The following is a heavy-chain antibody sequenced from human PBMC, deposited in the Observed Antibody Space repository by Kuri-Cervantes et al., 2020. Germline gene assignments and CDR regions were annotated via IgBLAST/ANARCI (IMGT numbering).Heavy chain of an antibody. CDR3: ARSYSGSYFDY. CDR1: GFSLSNARMG. Sequence: SGPTLVKPTETLTLTCTVSGFSLSNARMGVSWIRQPPGKALEWLARIDWDDDKYYSTSLKTRLTISKDTSKNQVVLTMTNMDPVDTATYYCARSYSGSYFDYWGQGTLVTVSS. J-gene: IGHJ4*02. CDR2: IDWDDDK. D-gene: IGHD1-26*01. V-gene: IGHV2-70*11.